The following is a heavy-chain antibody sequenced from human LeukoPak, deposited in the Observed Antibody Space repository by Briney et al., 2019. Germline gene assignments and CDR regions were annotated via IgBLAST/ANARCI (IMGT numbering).Heavy chain of an antibody. J-gene: IGHJ4*02. CDR1: GSTFDDYA. CDR3: ASALEVGALDY. Sequence: PGGSLRLSCAASGSTFDDYAMHWVRQAPGKGLEWVSGISWNSGSIGYADSVKGRFTISRDNAKNSLYLQMNSLRAEDTALYYCASALEVGALDYWGQGTLVTVSS. V-gene: IGHV3-9*01. D-gene: IGHD1-26*01. CDR2: ISWNSGSI.